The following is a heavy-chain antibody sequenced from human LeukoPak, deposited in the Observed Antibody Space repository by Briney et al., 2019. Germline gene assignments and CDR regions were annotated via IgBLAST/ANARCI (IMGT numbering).Heavy chain of an antibody. Sequence: SETLSLTCTVSGGSLTTTSYYWAWVRQSPRKGLEWIGSFYYSGSTYYNPSLKSRVTISVDTSKNQFSLKLSSVTAADTAVYYCARQGALPAAINYWGQGTLVTVSS. D-gene: IGHD2-2*01. J-gene: IGHJ4*02. CDR1: GGSLTTTSYY. CDR2: FYYSGST. V-gene: IGHV4-39*01. CDR3: ARQGALPAAINY.